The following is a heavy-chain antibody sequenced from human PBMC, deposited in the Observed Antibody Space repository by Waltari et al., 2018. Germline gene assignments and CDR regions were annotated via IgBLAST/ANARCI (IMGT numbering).Heavy chain of an antibody. CDR1: GFSFSTPW. CDR2: IRPDGTYT. Sequence: EVQLEESGGGSVQPGGSLRLSCAASGFSFSTPWMHWVRQAPGKGLVWVAEIRPDGTYTNCADSWRGRFTISRDNAKNTLYLQMNSLRVEDTAVYYCARGIDSWGRGTLVAVSS. J-gene: IGHJ4*02. CDR3: ARGIDS. V-gene: IGHV3-74*01.